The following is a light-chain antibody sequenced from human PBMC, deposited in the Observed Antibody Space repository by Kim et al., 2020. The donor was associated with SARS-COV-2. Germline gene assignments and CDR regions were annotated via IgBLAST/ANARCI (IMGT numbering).Light chain of an antibody. Sequence: AYIGDRYTDNCRSSQSISSWAAWYQHKPGKAPKLLIYKASSLESGVPTRFRCSGSETEFTLTSSSLQPDDFATYYCQQYNSYPLTFGGGTKVDIK. J-gene: IGKJ4*01. CDR2: KAS. CDR3: QQYNSYPLT. V-gene: IGKV1-5*03. CDR1: QSISSW.